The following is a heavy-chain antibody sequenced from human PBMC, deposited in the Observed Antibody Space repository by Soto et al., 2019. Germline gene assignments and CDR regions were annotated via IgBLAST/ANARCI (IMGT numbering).Heavy chain of an antibody. CDR3: ARNMDYYYVPCSVNGPGV. Sequence: QVRLVQSGAEVKEPGDSVRVSCEASGYTFTAYHIHWVRQAPGQGLEWMGWINPKFGDTGYAQDFQGRVSMTSAMSISTVYMELSRLTSDATAIYYCARNMDYYYVPCSVNGPGVWGQGTRVTVSS. D-gene: IGHD3-10*02. CDR2: INPKFGDT. CDR1: GYTFTAYH. V-gene: IGHV1-2*02. J-gene: IGHJ6*02.